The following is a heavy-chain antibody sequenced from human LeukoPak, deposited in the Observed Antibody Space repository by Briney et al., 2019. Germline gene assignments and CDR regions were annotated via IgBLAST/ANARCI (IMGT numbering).Heavy chain of an antibody. D-gene: IGHD6-19*01. V-gene: IGHV3-49*04. CDR2: IRSKPCGGTT. CDR3: TRERVAVAAYYFDY. J-gene: IGHJ4*02. CDR1: GFTFSSYA. Sequence: GGSLRLSCAASGFTFSSYALSWVRQAPGKGLEWVGFIRSKPCGGTTEYAASVKGRFTISRDDSKSIAYLQMNSLKTEDTAVYYCTRERVAVAAYYFDYWGQGTLVTVSS.